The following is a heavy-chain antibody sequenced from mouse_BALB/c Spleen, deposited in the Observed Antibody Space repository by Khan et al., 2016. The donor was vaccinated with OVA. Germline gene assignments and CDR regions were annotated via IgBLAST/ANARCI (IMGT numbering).Heavy chain of an antibody. Sequence: EVQLQESGPGLVKPSQSLSLTCTVTGYSITSDYAWNWIRQFPGNTLEWMGYISYSGSPSYPPSLKSRISITRATSKHQLFLQLNSVTTEDTATYYCTGGRAYWGQGTLVTVAA. J-gene: IGHJ3*01. CDR3: TGGRAY. CDR2: ISYSGSP. CDR1: GYSITSDYA. V-gene: IGHV3-2*02. D-gene: IGHD3-3*01.